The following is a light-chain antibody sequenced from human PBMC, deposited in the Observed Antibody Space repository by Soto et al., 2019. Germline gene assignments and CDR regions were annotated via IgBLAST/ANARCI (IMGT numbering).Light chain of an antibody. J-gene: IGKJ2*01. CDR1: QSVSRTY. CDR2: GAS. Sequence: EIVLTQSPGTLSLSPGERATLSCRASQSVSRTYMAWYQQKPGQAPRLLIYGASNRATGIPDRFSGSGSGPGFTLTIGGLEPEDCAVYCCQQYGSSPQTFGQGTRLEIK. V-gene: IGKV3-20*01. CDR3: QQYGSSPQT.